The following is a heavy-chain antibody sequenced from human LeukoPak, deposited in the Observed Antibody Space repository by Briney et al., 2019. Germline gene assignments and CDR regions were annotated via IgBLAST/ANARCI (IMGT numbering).Heavy chain of an antibody. Sequence: GGSLRLSCAASGFTFNNYAMNWVRQAPGKGLEWVSSISGGGETTYYADSAKGRFTISRDNSQNTLYLQMNSMRAEDTAVYYCARDYADYVGYFFFDYWGQGTLVTVSS. CDR1: GFTFNNYA. CDR3: ARDYADYVGYFFFDY. CDR2: ISGGGETT. V-gene: IGHV3-23*01. J-gene: IGHJ4*02. D-gene: IGHD4-17*01.